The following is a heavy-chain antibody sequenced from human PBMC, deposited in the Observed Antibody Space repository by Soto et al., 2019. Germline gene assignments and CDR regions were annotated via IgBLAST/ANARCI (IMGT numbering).Heavy chain of an antibody. Sequence: GGSLRLSCAASGFTFSSYAMSWVRQAPGKGLEWVSAISGSGGSTYYADSVKGRFTISRDNSKNTLYLQMNSLRAEDTAVYYCAKDRSSVVKWGEFDYWGQGTLVTVSS. J-gene: IGHJ4*02. V-gene: IGHV3-23*01. CDR1: GFTFSSYA. D-gene: IGHD7-27*01. CDR2: ISGSGGST. CDR3: AKDRSSVVKWGEFDY.